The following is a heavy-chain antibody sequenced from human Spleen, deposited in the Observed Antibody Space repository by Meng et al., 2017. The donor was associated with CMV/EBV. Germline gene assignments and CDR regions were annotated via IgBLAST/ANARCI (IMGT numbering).Heavy chain of an antibody. J-gene: IGHJ3*02. CDR2: ISGSGTTI. CDR1: EFSFSTYE. D-gene: IGHD3-3*01. CDR3: AREEGITIFGVVNNAFDI. V-gene: IGHV3-48*03. Sequence: GGSLRLSCAASEFSFSTYEMNWVRQAPGKGLEWVSYISGSGTTIYYADSVKDRFTISRDNAKNSLYLQMNSLRAEDTAVYYCAREEGITIFGVVNNAFDIWGQGTMVTVSS.